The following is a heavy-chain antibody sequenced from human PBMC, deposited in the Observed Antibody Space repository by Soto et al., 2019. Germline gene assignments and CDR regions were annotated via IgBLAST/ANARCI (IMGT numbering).Heavy chain of an antibody. D-gene: IGHD2-2*01. V-gene: IGHV4-34*01. J-gene: IGHJ6*03. CDR3: ASVTSEIRGYYYYHYMDV. Sequence: SETLSLTCAVYGGSFSGYYWSWIRQPPGKGLEWIGEINHSGSTNYNPSLKSRVTISVDTSKNQFSLKLSSVTAADTAVYYCASVTSEIRGYYYYHYMDVWGKGTTVTVSS. CDR2: INHSGST. CDR1: GGSFSGYY.